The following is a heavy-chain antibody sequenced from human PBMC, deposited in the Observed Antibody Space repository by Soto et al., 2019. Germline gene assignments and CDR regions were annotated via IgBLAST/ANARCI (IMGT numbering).Heavy chain of an antibody. Sequence: GGSLRLSCAASGFTFSSQNMHWVRQAPGKGPEWVGVISYDGSKKYFADSVKGRFTISRDNSQNMLYLQVSSLRAEDTAIYYCARLWYEGNPDDYWGQGTLVTVAS. CDR2: ISYDGSKK. D-gene: IGHD6-13*01. J-gene: IGHJ4*02. CDR1: GFTFSSQN. CDR3: ARLWYEGNPDDY. V-gene: IGHV3-30-3*01.